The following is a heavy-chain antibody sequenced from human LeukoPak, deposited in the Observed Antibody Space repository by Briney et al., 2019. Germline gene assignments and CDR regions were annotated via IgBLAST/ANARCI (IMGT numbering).Heavy chain of an antibody. J-gene: IGHJ4*02. Sequence: PGGSLRLSCAASGFTFSTYSMNWVRQAPGKGLEWVSSISSSSSYIYYADSVKGRFTISRDNAKNSLYLQMNSLRAEDTAVYYGARDRESSSWFDYWGQGTLVTVSS. CDR3: ARDRESSSWFDY. CDR1: GFTFSTYS. V-gene: IGHV3-21*01. D-gene: IGHD6-13*01. CDR2: ISSSSSYI.